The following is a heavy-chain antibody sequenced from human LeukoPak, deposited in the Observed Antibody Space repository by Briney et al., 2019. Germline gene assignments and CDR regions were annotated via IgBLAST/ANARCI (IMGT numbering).Heavy chain of an antibody. CDR1: GYTFTCYY. J-gene: IGHJ6*03. D-gene: IGHD6-6*01. CDR3: AAARDYYYYYYMDV. CDR2: INPNSGGT. V-gene: IGHV1-2*02. Sequence: ASVKVSCKASGYTFTCYYMHWVRQAPGRGLEWMGWINPNSGGTNYAQKFQGRVTMTRDTSISTAYMELSRLRSDDTAVYYCAAARDYYYYYYMDVWGKGTTVTVSS.